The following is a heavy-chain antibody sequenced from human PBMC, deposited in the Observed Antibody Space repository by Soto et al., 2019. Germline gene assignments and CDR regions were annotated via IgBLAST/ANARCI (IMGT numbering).Heavy chain of an antibody. CDR3: SAGPR. CDR1: GFPFSEAW. Sequence: GGSLRLSCAASGFPFSEAWMNWVRQAPGKGPEWIGRIKSKADGGTADYAAPLIGRSIISRDDSKSILYLVLSSLTIGDTAVYYCSAGPRWGQGTLVTVSS. J-gene: IGHJ4*02. V-gene: IGHV3-15*01. CDR2: IKSKADGGTA.